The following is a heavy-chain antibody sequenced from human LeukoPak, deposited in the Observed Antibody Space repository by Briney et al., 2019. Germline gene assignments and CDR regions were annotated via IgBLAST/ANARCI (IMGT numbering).Heavy chain of an antibody. Sequence: PGGSLRLPCAASGFTFSRYAMSWVRQAPGKGLEWVSAISGSGGSTYYADSVKGRFTISRDNSKSTLYLQMNSLRAEDTAVYYCAKTYDFWSGYPEDYWGQGTLVTVSS. V-gene: IGHV3-23*01. J-gene: IGHJ4*02. CDR1: GFTFSRYA. CDR3: AKTYDFWSGYPEDY. CDR2: ISGSGGST. D-gene: IGHD3-3*01.